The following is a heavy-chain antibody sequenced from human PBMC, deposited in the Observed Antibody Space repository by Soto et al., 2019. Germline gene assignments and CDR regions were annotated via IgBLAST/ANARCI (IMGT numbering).Heavy chain of an antibody. V-gene: IGHV1-2*04. CDR2: INPNSGGT. CDR1: GYTFTGYY. CDR3: ARSSGGFKADIYYYYGMDV. D-gene: IGHD3-16*01. J-gene: IGHJ6*02. Sequence: QVQLVQSGAEVKKPGASVKVSCKASGYTFTGYYMHWVRQAPGQGLEWMGWINPNSGGTNYAQKFQGWVTMTRDTSISTAYMELSRLRSDDTAVYYCARSSGGFKADIYYYYGMDVWGQGTTVTVSS.